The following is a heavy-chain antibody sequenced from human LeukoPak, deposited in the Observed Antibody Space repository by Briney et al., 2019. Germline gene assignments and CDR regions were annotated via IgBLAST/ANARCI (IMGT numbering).Heavy chain of an antibody. D-gene: IGHD5-24*01. Sequence: PSQTLSLTCTVSGGSTSSGGYYWSWIRQHPGKGLEWIGYIYYSGSTYYNPSLKSRVTISVDTSKNQFSLKLSSVTAADTAVYYCARLEMATIRAFDYWGQGTLVTVSS. CDR3: ARLEMATIRAFDY. CDR2: IYYSGST. CDR1: GGSTSSGGYY. V-gene: IGHV4-31*03. J-gene: IGHJ4*02.